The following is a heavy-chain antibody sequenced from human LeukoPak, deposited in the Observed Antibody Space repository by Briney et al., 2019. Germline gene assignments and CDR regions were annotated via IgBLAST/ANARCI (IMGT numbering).Heavy chain of an antibody. J-gene: IGHJ5*02. CDR3: ARDRRYSNYGGFDP. CDR1: GGSISSYY. D-gene: IGHD4-11*01. V-gene: IGHV4-4*07. Sequence: PSETLSLTCTVSGGSISSYYWSWIRQPAGKGLEWIGRIYTSGSTNYNPSLKSRVTMSVDTSKNQFSLKLSSVTAADTAVYYCARDRRYSNYGGFDPWGQGTLVTVSS. CDR2: IYTSGST.